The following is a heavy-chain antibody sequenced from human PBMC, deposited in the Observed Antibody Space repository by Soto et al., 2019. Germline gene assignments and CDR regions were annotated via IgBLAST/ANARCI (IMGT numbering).Heavy chain of an antibody. CDR3: AKDPWLQYGMDV. CDR1: GFTFSSYS. CDR2: ISSSSSYI. J-gene: IGHJ6*02. V-gene: IGHV3-21*01. Sequence: GGSLRLSCAASGFTFSSYSMNWVRQAPGKGLEWVSSISSSSSYIYYADSVKGRFTISRDNAKNSLYLQMNSLRAADTAVDYCAKDPWLQYGMDVWGQGTTVTVSS. D-gene: IGHD5-12*01.